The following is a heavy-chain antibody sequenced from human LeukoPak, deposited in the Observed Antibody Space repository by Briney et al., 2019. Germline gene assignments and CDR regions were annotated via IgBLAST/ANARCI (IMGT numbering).Heavy chain of an antibody. D-gene: IGHD6-19*01. CDR3: AIGAGYYFDY. V-gene: IGHV4-59*01. J-gene: IGHJ4*02. CDR1: GGSISSYY. CDR2: IYYSGST. Sequence: SETLSLTCTVSGGSISSYYWSRIRQPPGKGLEWIGYIYYSGSTNYNPSLKSRVTISVDTSKNQFSLKLSSVTAADTAVYYCAIGAGYYFDYWGQGTLVTVSS.